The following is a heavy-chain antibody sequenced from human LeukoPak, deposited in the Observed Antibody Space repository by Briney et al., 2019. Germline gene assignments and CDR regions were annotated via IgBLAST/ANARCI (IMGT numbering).Heavy chain of an antibody. J-gene: IGHJ4*02. CDR3: AKGYSGYDWSLVDY. V-gene: IGHV3-30*18. D-gene: IGHD5-12*01. CDR1: GFTFSSYG. Sequence: GRSLRLSCAASGFTFSSYGMHWVRQAPGKGLEWVAVISYDGSNKYYADSVKGRFTISRDNSKNTLYLQMNSLRAEDTAVYYCAKGYSGYDWSLVDYWGQGTLVTVSS. CDR2: ISYDGSNK.